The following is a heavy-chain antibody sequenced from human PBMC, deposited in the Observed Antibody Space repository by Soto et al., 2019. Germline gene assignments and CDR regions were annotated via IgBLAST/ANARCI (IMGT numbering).Heavy chain of an antibody. CDR1: GGSISSGGYY. V-gene: IGHV4-31*03. J-gene: IGHJ2*01. D-gene: IGHD2-15*01. CDR3: ARVPSGIVPYWYFDL. CDR2: INYRGST. Sequence: QVQLQESGPGLVKPSQTLSLTCTVSGGSISSGGYYWSWIHQHPGKGQEWNGYINYRGSTYYNPSLKRRVNISVDTSKNQFSLKLSSVTATDTAVYYCARVPSGIVPYWYFDLWGRGTLVTVSS.